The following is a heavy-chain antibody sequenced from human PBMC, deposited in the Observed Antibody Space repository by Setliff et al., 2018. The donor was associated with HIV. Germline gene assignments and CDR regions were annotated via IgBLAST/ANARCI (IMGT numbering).Heavy chain of an antibody. CDR1: GFTFSSYS. D-gene: IGHD2-15*01. Sequence: GGSLRLSCAASGFTFSSYSMNWVRQAPGKGLEWVSSISSSSSYIYYADSVKGRFTISRDNAKNSLYLQMNSLRAEDTTVYYCALAEVATPVDYWGQGTLVTVSS. J-gene: IGHJ4*02. V-gene: IGHV3-21*01. CDR3: ALAEVATPVDY. CDR2: ISSSSSYI.